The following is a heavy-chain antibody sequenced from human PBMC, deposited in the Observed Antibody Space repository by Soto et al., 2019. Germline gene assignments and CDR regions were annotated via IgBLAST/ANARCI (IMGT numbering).Heavy chain of an antibody. CDR1: GGSMRNYF. D-gene: IGHD6-13*01. J-gene: IGHJ4*02. Sequence: SETLSLTCTVSGGSMRNYFWTWIRQPPGKGLEWIGYIHYSGTTSFFPSSNHSLMSRVTISEDTSKNQFSLKLLSVTTADTAVYFCAAGESSSRNLAPYYLDFWGQGTLVTVSS. CDR3: AAGESSSRNLAPYYLDF. V-gene: IGHV4-59*01. CDR2: IHYSGTT.